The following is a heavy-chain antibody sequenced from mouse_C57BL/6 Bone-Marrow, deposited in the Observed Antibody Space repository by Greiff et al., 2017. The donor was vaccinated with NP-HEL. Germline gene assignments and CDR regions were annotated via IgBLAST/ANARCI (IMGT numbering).Heavy chain of an antibody. J-gene: IGHJ1*03. CDR2: IYPGGGYT. D-gene: IGHD1-1*01. Sequence: QVQLQQSGAELVRPGTSVKMSCKASGYTFTNYWIGWAKQRPGHGLEWIGDIYPGGGYTNYNEKFKGKATLTADKSSSTAYMQFSSLTSEYSAIYYCARWRYYYGSSPWYFDVWGTGTTVTVSS. CDR1: GYTFTNYW. V-gene: IGHV1-63*01. CDR3: ARWRYYYGSSPWYFDV.